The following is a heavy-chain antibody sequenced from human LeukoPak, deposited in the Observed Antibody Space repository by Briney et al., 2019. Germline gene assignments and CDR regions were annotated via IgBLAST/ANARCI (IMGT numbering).Heavy chain of an antibody. V-gene: IGHV3-21*01. CDR3: ARLRLGGYEYYFDY. CDR1: GFTFSSYS. Sequence: PGGSLRLSCAASGFTFSSYSVNWVRQAPGKGLEWVSSISSSSSYIYYADSVKGRFTISRDNAKNTLYLQMNSLRAEDTAVYYCARLRLGGYEYYFDYWGQGTLVTVSS. J-gene: IGHJ4*02. CDR2: ISSSSSYI. D-gene: IGHD5-12*01.